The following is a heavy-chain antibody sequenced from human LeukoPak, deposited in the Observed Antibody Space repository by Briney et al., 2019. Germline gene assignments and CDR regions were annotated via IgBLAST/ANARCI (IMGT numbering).Heavy chain of an antibody. CDR1: GFTFDDYA. CDR3: AKGMTTVTSNFDY. J-gene: IGHJ4*02. D-gene: IGHD4-17*01. Sequence: GRSLRPSCAASGFTFDDYAMHWVRQTPGKGLEWVSGISWNSGSIGYADSVKGRFTISRDNAKNSLYLQMNSLRAEDMALYYCAKGMTTVTSNFDYWGQGTLVTVSS. CDR2: ISWNSGSI. V-gene: IGHV3-9*03.